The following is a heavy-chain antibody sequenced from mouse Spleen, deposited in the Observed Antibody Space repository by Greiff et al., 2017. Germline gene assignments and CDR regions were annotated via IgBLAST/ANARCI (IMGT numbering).Heavy chain of an antibody. J-gene: IGHJ4*01. CDR3: ARKGWDAGAMDY. CDR1: GYAFTNYL. Sequence: QVQLQQSGAELVRPGTSVKVSCKASGYAFTNYLIEWVKQRPGQGLEWIGVINPGSGGTNYNEKFKGKATLTADKSSSTAYMQLSSLTSEDSAVYFCARKGWDAGAMDYWGQGTSVTVSS. V-gene: IGHV1-54*01. D-gene: IGHD3-3*01. CDR2: INPGSGGT.